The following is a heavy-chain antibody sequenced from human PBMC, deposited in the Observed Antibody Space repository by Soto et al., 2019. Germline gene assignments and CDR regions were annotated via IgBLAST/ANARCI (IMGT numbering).Heavy chain of an antibody. J-gene: IGHJ4*02. CDR1: GDSVTSDSHC. CDR3: ARSSIKPQVFMYPFDS. CDR2: IYYDGNT. V-gene: IGHV4-39*01. Sequence: PSETLSLTCTVSGDSVTSDSHCWGWIRQPPGKGLESIANIYYDGNTYYNPSLKGRVTISLDTSKNQFSLRLNSVTAADTAVYYCARSSIKPQVFMYPFDSWSQGTLVTVSS. D-gene: IGHD3-3*01.